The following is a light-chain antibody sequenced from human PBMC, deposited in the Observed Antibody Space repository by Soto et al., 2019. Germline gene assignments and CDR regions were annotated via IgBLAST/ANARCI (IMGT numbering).Light chain of an antibody. Sequence: DTVMTQSPLSLPVTPGEPASISCRSSQSLLHENGYNYLDWYLQKPGQSQQLRIYLGSRRSSGVTGRFSGRGSGSDFTLKISRVQTEDVVVYYCKHDHQTPFIFGPGTKVEI. J-gene: IGKJ3*01. CDR3: KHDHQTPFI. CDR1: QSLLHENGYNY. CDR2: LGS. V-gene: IGKV2-28*01.